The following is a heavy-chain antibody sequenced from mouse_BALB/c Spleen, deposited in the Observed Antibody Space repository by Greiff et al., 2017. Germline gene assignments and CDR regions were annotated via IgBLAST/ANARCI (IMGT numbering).Heavy chain of an antibody. J-gene: IGHJ3*01. D-gene: IGHD2-2*01. CDR3: ARGGNGYDGAWFAY. V-gene: IGHV5-17*02. CDR2: ISSGSSTI. CDR1: GFTFSSFG. Sequence: EVMLVESGGGLVQPGGSRKLSCAASGFTFSSFGMHWVRQAPEKGLEWVAYISSGSSTIYYADTVKGRFTISRDNPKNTLFLQMTSLRSEDTAMYYCARGGNGYDGAWFAYWGQGTLVTVSA.